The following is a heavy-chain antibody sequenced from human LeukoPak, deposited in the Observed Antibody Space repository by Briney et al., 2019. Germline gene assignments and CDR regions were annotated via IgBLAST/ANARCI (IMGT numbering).Heavy chain of an antibody. CDR1: GFTFSNYR. D-gene: IGHD3-16*01. CDR3: ARGPRLPQYFQY. Sequence: PGGSLRLSCAASGFTFSNYRMNWVRQAPGTGLEWVSSISMSSSYIFYADSVQGRFSISRDDARNSLYLHMHSLRAEDTAVYYCARGPRLPQYFQYWGQGTPVTVSS. V-gene: IGHV3-21*01. J-gene: IGHJ1*01. CDR2: ISMSSSYI.